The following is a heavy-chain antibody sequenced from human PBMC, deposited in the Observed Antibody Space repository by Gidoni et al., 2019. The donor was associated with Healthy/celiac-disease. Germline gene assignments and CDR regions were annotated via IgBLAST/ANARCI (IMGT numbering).Heavy chain of an antibody. CDR1: GGSISSSSYY. D-gene: IGHD2-2*01. CDR2: IDYSGST. Sequence: QLQLQESGPGLVKPSETLSLTCTVSGGSISSSSYYWGWIRQPPGKGLEWIGSIDYSGSTYYNPSLKSRVTISVDTSKNQFSLKLSSVTAADTAVYYCAREYLPPSFDYWGQGTLVTVSS. CDR3: AREYLPPSFDY. J-gene: IGHJ4*02. V-gene: IGHV4-39*01.